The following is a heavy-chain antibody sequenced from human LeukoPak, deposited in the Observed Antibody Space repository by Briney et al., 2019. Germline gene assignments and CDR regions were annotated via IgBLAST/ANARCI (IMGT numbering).Heavy chain of an antibody. J-gene: IGHJ4*02. CDR3: ARSIPRYDGSAYYPDY. Sequence: GGSLRLSCAASGFTFSGYGMHWVRQAPGKGLEWVAVIWYDGSNDDYADSVKGRFTISRDNSKSTLYLQMNSLRAEDTAVYYCARSIPRYDGSAYYPDYWGQGTLVTVSS. V-gene: IGHV3-33*01. D-gene: IGHD3-22*01. CDR1: GFTFSGYG. CDR2: IWYDGSND.